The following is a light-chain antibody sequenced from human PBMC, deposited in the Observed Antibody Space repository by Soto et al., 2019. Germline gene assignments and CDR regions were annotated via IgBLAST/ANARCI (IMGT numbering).Light chain of an antibody. J-gene: IGKJ1*01. Sequence: DIQMTQSPSTLSGSVGDRVTITCRASQTISSWLAWYQQKPGKAPKLLIYKAPTLKSGVPSRFSGSGSGTEFTLTISSLQPDDFATYYCQHYNSYSEVFGQGTKVELK. CDR2: KAP. CDR1: QTISSW. CDR3: QHYNSYSEV. V-gene: IGKV1-5*03.